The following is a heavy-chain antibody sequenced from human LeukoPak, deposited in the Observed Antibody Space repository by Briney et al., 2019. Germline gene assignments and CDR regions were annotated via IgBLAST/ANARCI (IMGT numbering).Heavy chain of an antibody. J-gene: IGHJ5*02. D-gene: IGHD6-13*01. CDR2: IYYSGST. V-gene: IGHV4-31*03. Sequence: SETLSLTCTVSGGSISSSSYYWGWIRQHPGKGLEWIGYIYYSGSTYYNPSLKSRVTISVDTSKNQFSLKLSSVTAADTAVYYCARDIRQQLPHWFDPWGQGTLVTVSS. CDR1: GGSISSSSYY. CDR3: ARDIRQQLPHWFDP.